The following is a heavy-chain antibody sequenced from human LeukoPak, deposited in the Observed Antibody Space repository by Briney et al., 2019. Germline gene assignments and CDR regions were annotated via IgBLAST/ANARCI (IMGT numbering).Heavy chain of an antibody. CDR1: GFTFSSYS. CDR2: IAGNNSPT. V-gene: IGHV3-23*01. Sequence: GGSLRLSCVASGFTFSSYSLAWVRQTPGKGLAWVSIIAGNNSPTFYADSVEGRFTISRDNSKNMGYLQMNSLRVEDSGVYFCARGATRATRHFDVWGRGTLATVSS. CDR3: ARGATRATRHFDV. J-gene: IGHJ2*01. D-gene: IGHD2-2*01.